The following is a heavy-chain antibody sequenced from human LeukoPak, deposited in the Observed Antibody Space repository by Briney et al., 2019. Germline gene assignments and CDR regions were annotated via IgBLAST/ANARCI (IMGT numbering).Heavy chain of an antibody. CDR1: GYTFTNYA. V-gene: IGHV3-30*04. J-gene: IGHJ1*01. Sequence: SCKTSGYTFTNYAMHWVRQAPGKGLEWVAVISYDGSNKYYADSVKGRFTISRDNSKNTLYLQMNSLRAEDTAVYYCARANPVLMVSKYFQHWGQGTLVTVSS. CDR2: ISYDGSNK. D-gene: IGHD2-8*01. CDR3: ARANPVLMVSKYFQH.